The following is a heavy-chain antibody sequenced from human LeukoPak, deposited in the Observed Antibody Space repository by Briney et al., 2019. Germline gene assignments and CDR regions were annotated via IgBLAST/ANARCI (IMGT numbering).Heavy chain of an antibody. D-gene: IGHD3-22*01. V-gene: IGHV1-18*01. CDR2: ISAYNGNT. J-gene: IGHJ3*02. CDR3: ARDFYYYDIGAFDI. CDR1: GYTFTSYG. Sequence: ASVKVSCKASGYTFTSYGISWVRQAPGQGLEWMGWISAYNGNTNYAQKLQGRVTMTADTSTSTAYMELRSLRSDDTAVYYCARDFYYYDIGAFDIWGQGTMVTVSS.